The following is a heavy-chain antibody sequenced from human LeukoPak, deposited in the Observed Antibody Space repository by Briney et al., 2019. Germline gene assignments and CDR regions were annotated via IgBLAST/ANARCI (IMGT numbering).Heavy chain of an antibody. J-gene: IGHJ4*02. CDR1: GGTFSSYA. D-gene: IGHD3-22*01. Sequence: ASVKVSCKASGGTFSSYAISWVRQAPGQGLEWMGGIIPIFGTANYAQKFQGRVTITADESTSTAYMELSSPRSEDTAVYYCAREPGSIYDSSGYSPYWGQGTLVTVSS. CDR3: AREPGSIYDSSGYSPY. V-gene: IGHV1-69*13. CDR2: IIPIFGTA.